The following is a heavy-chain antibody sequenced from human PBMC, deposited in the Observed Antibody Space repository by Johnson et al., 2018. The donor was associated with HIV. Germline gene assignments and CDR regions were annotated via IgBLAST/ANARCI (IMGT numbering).Heavy chain of an antibody. J-gene: IGHJ3*02. D-gene: IGHD5-18*01. Sequence: EMQLVESGGGVVQPGGSLRLSCAASGFTFSTNAISWVRQAPGKGLEWVSAISESGDATHYADFVKGRFTISRDNSKNTLYLQMNSLRAGDTAVYYCSRLPTGYSRDGFDIWGQGTMVTVSS. CDR3: SRLPTGYSRDGFDI. CDR1: GFTFSTNA. V-gene: IGHV3-23*04. CDR2: ISESGDAT.